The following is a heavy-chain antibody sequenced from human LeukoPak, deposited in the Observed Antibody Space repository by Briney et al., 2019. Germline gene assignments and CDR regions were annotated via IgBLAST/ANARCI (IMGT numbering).Heavy chain of an antibody. Sequence: GGSLRLSYAASGFTYSSYWMSWVRQAPGKGVEWVANIKQDGSEKYYVDSVKGRFTISRDNSKNTLYLQMNSLRAEDTAVYYCAKDFWGSSSRGILDYWGQGTLVTVSS. V-gene: IGHV3-7*01. J-gene: IGHJ4*02. CDR3: AKDFWGSSSRGILDY. CDR2: IKQDGSEK. D-gene: IGHD6-6*01. CDR1: GFTYSSYW.